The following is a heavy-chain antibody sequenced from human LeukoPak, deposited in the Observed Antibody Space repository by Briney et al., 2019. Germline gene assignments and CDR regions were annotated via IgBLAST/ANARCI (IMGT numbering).Heavy chain of an antibody. V-gene: IGHV4-39*07. Sequence: MASHTLSLTRTLSGGSISSSSYYWGWIRQPPGKWLDWIGSIYYSGSTYYNPSLKSRITISVDTSKNQFSLKLSSVTAADTAVYYCTRAPDYFYYYYMDVWGKGTTVTISS. J-gene: IGHJ6*03. CDR2: IYYSGST. CDR3: TRAPDYFYYYYMDV. CDR1: GGSISSSSYY.